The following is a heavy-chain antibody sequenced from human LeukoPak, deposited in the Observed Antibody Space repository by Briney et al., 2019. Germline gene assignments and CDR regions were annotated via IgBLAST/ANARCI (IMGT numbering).Heavy chain of an antibody. CDR1: GFTFGDYA. D-gene: IGHD2-8*01. V-gene: IGHV3-49*04. CDR2: IRKKGFGGTT. Sequence: PGRSLRLSCTASGFTFGDYAMSWVRQAPGKGLEWVGFIRKKGFGGTTEYAASVKGRSTISRDDSKSIAYLEMNSLKTEDTAVYYCTRANCVNGACYHFDYWGQGTLVTVSS. CDR3: TRANCVNGACYHFDY. J-gene: IGHJ4*02.